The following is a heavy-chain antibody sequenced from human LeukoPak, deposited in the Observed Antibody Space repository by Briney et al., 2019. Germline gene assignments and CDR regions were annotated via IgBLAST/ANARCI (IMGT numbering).Heavy chain of an antibody. J-gene: IGHJ6*03. Sequence: GGSLRLSCAASGFTFSNYGLNWVRQSPGKGLEWISYISGGGSDIYYADSVKGRFTISRDNAQKSLYPQMNSLRAEDTAVYYCATGSMNPYYYYYMAVWGKGTTVTISS. CDR2: ISGGGSDI. D-gene: IGHD1-26*01. CDR3: ATGSMNPYYYYYMAV. V-gene: IGHV3-48*03. CDR1: GFTFSNYG.